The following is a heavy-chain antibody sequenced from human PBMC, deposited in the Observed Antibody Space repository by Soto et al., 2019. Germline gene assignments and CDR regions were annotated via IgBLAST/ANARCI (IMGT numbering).Heavy chain of an antibody. CDR1: GYTFTSYG. D-gene: IGHD6-19*01. Sequence: ASVKVSCKASGYTFTSYGISWVRQAPGQGLEWMGWISAYNGNTNYAQKLQGRVTMTTDTSTSTAYMELRSLKSDDTAMYYCARFGDNSGWRYYLAYWGQGTLVTVSS. CDR2: ISAYNGNT. CDR3: ARFGDNSGWRYYLAY. V-gene: IGHV1-18*01. J-gene: IGHJ4*02.